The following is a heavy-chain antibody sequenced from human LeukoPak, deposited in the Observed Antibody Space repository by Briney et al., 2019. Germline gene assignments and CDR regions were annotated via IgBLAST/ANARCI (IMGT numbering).Heavy chain of an antibody. D-gene: IGHD3-10*01. Sequence: PGGSLRLSCAASGFTVGSNYMSWVRQAPGKGLEWVSVIYSGGSTYYADSVKGRFTISRDNSKNTLYLQMNSLRAEDTAVYYCAREGVTMVRGVTKYYYYYGMDVWGQGTTVTVSS. J-gene: IGHJ6*02. V-gene: IGHV3-53*01. CDR2: IYSGGST. CDR1: GFTVGSNY. CDR3: AREGVTMVRGVTKYYYYYGMDV.